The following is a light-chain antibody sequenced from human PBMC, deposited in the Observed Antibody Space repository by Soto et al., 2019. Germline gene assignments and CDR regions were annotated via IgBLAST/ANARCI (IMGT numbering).Light chain of an antibody. CDR2: CAS. CDR1: QSISTS. Sequence: DIQMTQSPSTLSASVGDTVTITCRASQSISTSLAWYQQKPGKAPNLLTSCASTLEEGVPSRFRGSGSGTEFTLTITSLQTDDFATYYCQQYITYSTFGQGTRVEIE. CDR3: QQYITYST. J-gene: IGKJ1*01. V-gene: IGKV1-5*01.